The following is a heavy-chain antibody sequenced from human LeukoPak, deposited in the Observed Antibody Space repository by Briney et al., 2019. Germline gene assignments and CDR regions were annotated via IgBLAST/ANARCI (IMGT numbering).Heavy chain of an antibody. CDR1: GGSFSGYY. Sequence: SETLSLTCAVYGGSFSGYYWSWIRQPPGKRLEWIGEINHSGSTNYNPSLKSRVTISVDTSKNQFSLKLSSVTAADTAVYYCARHSLSRQHVVVVTAVHWYFDLWGRGTLVTVSS. CDR3: ARHSLSRQHVVVVTAVHWYFDL. CDR2: INHSGST. D-gene: IGHD2-21*02. J-gene: IGHJ2*01. V-gene: IGHV4-34*01.